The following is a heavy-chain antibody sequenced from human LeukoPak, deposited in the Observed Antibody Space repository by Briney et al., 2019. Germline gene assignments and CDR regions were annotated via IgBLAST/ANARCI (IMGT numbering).Heavy chain of an antibody. CDR1: GFMFSRYG. Sequence: GGSLRLSCAASGFMFSRYGMSWVRQAPGKGLEWVAVISFDGNIKYYADSVQGRFTVSRDNSKNTLYLQMNSLTPDDTAVYYCARDPGIMVRGSRRGYDGNYYYMDVWGKGTTVTISS. CDR3: ARDPGIMVRGSRRGYDGNYYYMDV. J-gene: IGHJ6*03. D-gene: IGHD3-10*01. V-gene: IGHV3-30*03. CDR2: ISFDGNIK.